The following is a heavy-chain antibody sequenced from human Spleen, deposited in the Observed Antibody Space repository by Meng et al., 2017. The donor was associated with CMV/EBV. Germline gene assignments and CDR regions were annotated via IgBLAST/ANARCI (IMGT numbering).Heavy chain of an antibody. J-gene: IGHJ3*02. CDR1: VFTFSSYG. CDR3: AKDPQDRRGYYDGFDI. Sequence: GESLKISCAASVFTFSSYGMHWVRQTPGKGLEWVALIRYDGINKYYTDSVKGRFTISRDNSKNTLYLQMNSLRAEDTAVYYCAKDPQDRRGYYDGFDIWGQGTMVTVSS. V-gene: IGHV3-30*02. D-gene: IGHD3-22*01. CDR2: IRYDGINK.